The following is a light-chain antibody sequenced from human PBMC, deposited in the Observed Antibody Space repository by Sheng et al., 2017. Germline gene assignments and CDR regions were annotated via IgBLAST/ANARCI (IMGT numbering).Light chain of an antibody. CDR2: ENY. Sequence: QSVLTQPPSVSAAPGQKVTISCSGGSSNIEKNYVSWYRQLPGTAPKLLIYENYKRPSGIPDRISGSKSGTSATLAITGLQPGDEADYYCGTWDSSLSGGVFGGGTKADRP. J-gene: IGLJ3*02. CDR3: GTWDSSLSGGV. CDR1: SSNIEKNY. V-gene: IGLV1-51*02.